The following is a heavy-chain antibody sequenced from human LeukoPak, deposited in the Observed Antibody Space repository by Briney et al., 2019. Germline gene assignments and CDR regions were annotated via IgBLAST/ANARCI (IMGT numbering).Heavy chain of an antibody. CDR2: ISGSGGST. CDR3: ARVGTTSGYYYYYMDV. J-gene: IGHJ6*03. D-gene: IGHD4-17*01. Sequence: PGGSLRLSCAASVFTFSSYGMHWVRQAPGKGLEWVSAISGSGGSTYYADSVKGRFTISRDNSKNTLYLQMNSLRAEDTAVYYRARVGTTSGYYYYYMDVWGKGTTVTISS. V-gene: IGHV3-23*01. CDR1: VFTFSSYG.